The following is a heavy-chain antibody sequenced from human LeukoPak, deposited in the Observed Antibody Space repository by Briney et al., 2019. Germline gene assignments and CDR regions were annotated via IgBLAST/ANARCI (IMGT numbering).Heavy chain of an antibody. V-gene: IGHV3-9*01. CDR1: GFTFDDYA. Sequence: GGSLRLSCAASGFTFDDYAMHWVRQPPGKGLEWVSGISWNSDNIGYADSVKGRFTISRDNAKKSLYLQMNSLSAEDTALYYCAKSPGYYDAYDYWGQGTLVTVSS. CDR3: AKSPGYYDAYDY. D-gene: IGHD3-9*01. J-gene: IGHJ4*02. CDR2: ISWNSDNI.